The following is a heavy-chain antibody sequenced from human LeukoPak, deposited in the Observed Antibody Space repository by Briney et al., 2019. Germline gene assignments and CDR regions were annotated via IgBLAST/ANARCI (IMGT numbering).Heavy chain of an antibody. CDR1: GFTFKNYA. J-gene: IGHJ3*02. Sequence: GGSLRLSCTTSGFTFKNYAMTWVRQAPGKGLEGVSAIYPHGDPHYADSVKGRFTISRGNSKNSLYMQMETLRAEDTALYYCARAKLEPAGTGAFDIWGPGTVVTVSS. V-gene: IGHV3-23*01. CDR3: ARAKLEPAGTGAFDI. CDR2: IYPHGDP. D-gene: IGHD6-19*01.